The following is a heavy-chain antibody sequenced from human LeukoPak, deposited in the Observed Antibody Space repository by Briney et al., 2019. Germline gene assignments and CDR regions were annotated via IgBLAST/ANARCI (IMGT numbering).Heavy chain of an antibody. CDR2: IYHSGST. Sequence: SQTLSLTCAVSGGSISSGGYSWSWIRQPPGKGLEWIGYIYHSGSTYYNPPLKSRVTISVDRSKNQFSLKLSSVTAADTAVYYCARSGPTVGAFDYWGQGTLVTVSS. CDR1: GGSISSGGYS. CDR3: ARSGPTVGAFDY. D-gene: IGHD4-23*01. V-gene: IGHV4-30-2*01. J-gene: IGHJ4*02.